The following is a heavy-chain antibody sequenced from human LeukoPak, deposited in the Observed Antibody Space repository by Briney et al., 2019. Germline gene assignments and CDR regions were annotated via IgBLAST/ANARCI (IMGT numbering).Heavy chain of an antibody. J-gene: IGHJ3*02. Sequence: PGGSLRLSCAASGFTFSSYAMSWVRQAPGKGLEWVSAISGSGGSTYYADSVKGRFTISRDNSKNTLYLQMNSLRAEDTAVYYCAKDYYGSGSYRIHDAFDIWGQGTMVTVSS. D-gene: IGHD3-10*01. CDR2: ISGSGGST. CDR3: AKDYYGSGSYRIHDAFDI. CDR1: GFTFSSYA. V-gene: IGHV3-23*01.